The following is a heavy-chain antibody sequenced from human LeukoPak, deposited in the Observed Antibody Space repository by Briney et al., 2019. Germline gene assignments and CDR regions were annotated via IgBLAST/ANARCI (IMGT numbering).Heavy chain of an antibody. CDR2: IKSKTDGGTT. Sequence: PGGSLRLSCAASGFTFSNAWMSWVRQAPGKGLEWVGRIKSKTDGGTTDYAAPVKGRFTISRDDSKNTLYLQMNSLKTEDTAVYYCTYAVEMATSYYSDYWGQGTLVTVSS. D-gene: IGHD5-24*01. CDR1: GFTFSNAW. CDR3: TYAVEMATSYYSDY. V-gene: IGHV3-15*01. J-gene: IGHJ4*02.